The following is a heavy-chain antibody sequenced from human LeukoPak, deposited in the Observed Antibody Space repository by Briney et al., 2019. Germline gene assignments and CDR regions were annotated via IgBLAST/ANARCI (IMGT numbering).Heavy chain of an antibody. CDR1: GFSFSSYS. Sequence: PGESLRLSCAASGFSFSSYSVNWVRQAPGKGLEWVSYITSSSDTIYYADSVKGRFTISRDNAKNSLYLQTSSLRDEDSAVYYCASRPVGATPFDYWGQGTLVTVSS. CDR3: ASRPVGATPFDY. J-gene: IGHJ4*02. CDR2: ITSSSDTI. V-gene: IGHV3-48*02. D-gene: IGHD1-26*01.